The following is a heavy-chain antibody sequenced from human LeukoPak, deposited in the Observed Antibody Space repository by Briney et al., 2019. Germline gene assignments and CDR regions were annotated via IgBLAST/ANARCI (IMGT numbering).Heavy chain of an antibody. Sequence: PGGSLRLSCAASGFTFSSYAMHWVRQAPGKGLEWVAVISYDGSNKYYADSVKGRFTISRDNAKNSLYLQMNSLRAEDTAVYYCAAISYLAFDIWSQGTVVTVSS. D-gene: IGHD2/OR15-2a*01. CDR1: GFTFSSYA. V-gene: IGHV3-30-3*01. CDR3: AAISYLAFDI. CDR2: ISYDGSNK. J-gene: IGHJ3*02.